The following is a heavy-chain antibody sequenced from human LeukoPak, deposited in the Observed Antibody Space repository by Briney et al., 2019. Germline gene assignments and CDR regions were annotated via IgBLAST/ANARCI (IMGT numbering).Heavy chain of an antibody. CDR2: IYHSGST. D-gene: IGHD3-10*01. CDR1: GGSISSGGYS. J-gene: IGHJ3*02. V-gene: IGHV4-30-2*01. Sequence: PSQTLSLTCAVSGGSISSGGYSWSWIRQPLGKGLEWIGYIYHSGSTYYNPSLKSRVTISVDRSKNQFSLELSSVTAADTAVYYCARVSGLLGAFDIWGQGTMVTVSS. CDR3: ARVSGLLGAFDI.